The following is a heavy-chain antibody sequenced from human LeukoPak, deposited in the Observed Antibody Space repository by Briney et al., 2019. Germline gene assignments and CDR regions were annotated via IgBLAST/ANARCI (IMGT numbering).Heavy chain of an antibody. V-gene: IGHV5-51*01. CDR1: GYIFTSYW. J-gene: IGHJ4*02. D-gene: IGHD2-2*01. CDR3: ARHKVVGYCSSTSCYSMGDY. Sequence: GESLKISCKGSGYIFTSYWIGRVRQMPGKGLEWMGIIYPGDPDTRYSPSFQGQVTISADKSISTAYLQWSSLKASDTAMYYCARHKVVGYCSSTSCYSMGDYWGQGTLVTVSS. CDR2: IYPGDPDT.